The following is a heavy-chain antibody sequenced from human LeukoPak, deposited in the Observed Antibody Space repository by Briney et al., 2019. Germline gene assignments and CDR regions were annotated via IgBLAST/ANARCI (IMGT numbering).Heavy chain of an antibody. CDR2: INHSGST. CDR3: GRHRSPRYYYYMDV. J-gene: IGHJ6*03. CDR1: GGTFSGYY. Sequence: SETLSLTCAAYGGTFSGYYWSWIRQPPGKGLEWIGAINHSGSTNYNPSLKSRVTISVDTYKNQFSLKLSSWTAADTSMYYCGRHRSPRYYYYMDVWGKGTTVTISS. V-gene: IGHV4-34*01.